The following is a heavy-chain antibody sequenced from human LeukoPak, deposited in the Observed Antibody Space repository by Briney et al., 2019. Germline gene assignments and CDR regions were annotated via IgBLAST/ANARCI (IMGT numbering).Heavy chain of an antibody. CDR3: ARGGGGGSRSYYKSPFDY. D-gene: IGHD3-10*01. J-gene: IGHJ4*02. CDR1: GYTFTSYY. Sequence: ASVKASCKASGYTFTSYYMHWVRQAPGQGLEWMGKINPSGGSTSYTQKFQGRVTMTRDTSTSTVYMELSSLRSEDTAVYYCARGGGGGSRSYYKSPFDYWGQGTLVTVSS. CDR2: INPSGGST. V-gene: IGHV1-46*01.